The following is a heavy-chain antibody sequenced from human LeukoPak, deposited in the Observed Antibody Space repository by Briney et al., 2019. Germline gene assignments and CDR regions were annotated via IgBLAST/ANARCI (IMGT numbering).Heavy chain of an antibody. J-gene: IGHJ4*02. Sequence: GGSLRLSCAASGFTFSSYGMHWVRQAPGKGLEWVAVISYDGSNKYYADSVKGRFTISRDNSKNTLYLQMNSLRAEDTAVYYCAKWGRDGYNNGYWGQGTLVTVSS. D-gene: IGHD5-24*01. CDR3: AKWGRDGYNNGY. V-gene: IGHV3-30*18. CDR1: GFTFSSYG. CDR2: ISYDGSNK.